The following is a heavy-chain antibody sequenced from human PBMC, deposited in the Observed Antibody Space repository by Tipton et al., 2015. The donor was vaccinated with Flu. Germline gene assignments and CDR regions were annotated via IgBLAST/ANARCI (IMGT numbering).Heavy chain of an antibody. V-gene: IGHV4-61*02. CDR2: TYVTGST. J-gene: IGHJ6*02. Sequence: TLSLTCTVSGDSITSGSYYWSWIRQPAGKGLEWIGRTYVTGSTNYNPSLKRRVTISIDTSKSQFSLNLGSVTAADTAVYYCARTHPQLFGDYYFGMDVWGQGTTVTVSS. D-gene: IGHD3-10*02. CDR1: GDSITSGSYY. CDR3: ARTHPQLFGDYYFGMDV.